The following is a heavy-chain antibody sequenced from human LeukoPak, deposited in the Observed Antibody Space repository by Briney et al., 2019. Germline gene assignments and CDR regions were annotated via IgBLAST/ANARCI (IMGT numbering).Heavy chain of an antibody. D-gene: IGHD5-18*01. V-gene: IGHV3-66*01. CDR1: GFTVSSNY. J-gene: IGHJ4*02. CDR3: ARDPDGYRQGHHFDY. Sequence: GGSLRLSCAASGFTVSSNYMSWVHQPPGKGLEWVSVISSGGSTYYADSVKGRFTISRDTSKNTLFLQMNSLKAEDTAVYYCARDPDGYRQGHHFDYWGQGTLVTVSS. CDR2: ISSGGST.